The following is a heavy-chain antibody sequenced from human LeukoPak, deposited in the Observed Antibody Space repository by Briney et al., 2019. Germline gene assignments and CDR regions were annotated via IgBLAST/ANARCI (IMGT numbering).Heavy chain of an antibody. D-gene: IGHD4-17*01. CDR3: ARADYGDFKRGDFDP. CDR1: GYTFTSYD. Sequence: ASVRVSCKASGYTFTSYDINWVRQATGQGLEWMGWMNPNSGNTSYAQKFQGRVTITRNTSISTAYMALSSLRSEDTAVYYCARADYGDFKRGDFDPWGQGTLVTVSS. V-gene: IGHV1-8*03. J-gene: IGHJ5*02. CDR2: MNPNSGNT.